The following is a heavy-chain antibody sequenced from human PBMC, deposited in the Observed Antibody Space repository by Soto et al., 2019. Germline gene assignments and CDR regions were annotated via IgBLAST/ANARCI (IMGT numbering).Heavy chain of an antibody. V-gene: IGHV3-30-3*01. CDR3: ARDGVEVLRYFDWLLSPFDY. CDR1: GFTFSSYA. Sequence: QVQLVESGGGVVQPGRSLRLSCAASGFTFSSYAMHWVRQAPGKGLEWVAVISYDGSNKYYADSVKGRFTISRDNSKNTLYLQMNSLRAEDTAVYYCARDGVEVLRYFDWLLSPFDYWGQGTLVTVSS. D-gene: IGHD3-9*01. CDR2: ISYDGSNK. J-gene: IGHJ4*02.